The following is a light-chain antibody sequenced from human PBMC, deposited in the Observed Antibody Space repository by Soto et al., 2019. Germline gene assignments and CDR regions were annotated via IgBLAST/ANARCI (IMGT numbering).Light chain of an antibody. CDR3: QPYNSYS. Sequence: MSHSSSALSATVEDRVTITCRASQSLSSWLAWYQQKPGKAPKLLIYDASSLESGVPSRFTGSGSGTEFTLTISSLQPDDFATYYCQPYNSYSFGKGTKVDI. CDR1: QSLSSW. V-gene: IGKV1-5*01. CDR2: DAS. J-gene: IGKJ1*01.